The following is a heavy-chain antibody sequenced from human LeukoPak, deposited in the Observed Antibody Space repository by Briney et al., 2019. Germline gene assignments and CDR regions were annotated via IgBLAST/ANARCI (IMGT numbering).Heavy chain of an antibody. V-gene: IGHV3-7*01. J-gene: IGHJ4*02. CDR3: AREAITMVRGVFINQYYFDY. CDR2: IKQDGSEK. D-gene: IGHD3-10*01. CDR1: GFTFSNYW. Sequence: GGSLRLSCAASGFTFSNYWMSWVRQAPGKGLEWVANIKQDGSEKYYVDSVTGRFTISRDNAKNSLYLQMNSLRAEDTAVYYCAREAITMVRGVFINQYYFDYWGQGILVTVSS.